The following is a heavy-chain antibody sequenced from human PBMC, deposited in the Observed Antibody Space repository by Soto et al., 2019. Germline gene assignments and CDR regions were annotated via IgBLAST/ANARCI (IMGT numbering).Heavy chain of an antibody. CDR3: ALVTGAGVDLRFDP. V-gene: IGHV1-2*04. D-gene: IGHD1-26*01. CDR1: GYTFTGYY. Sequence: GASVKVSCKASGYTFTGYYMHWVRQAPGQGLEWMGWINPNSGGTNYAQKFQGWVTISVDRSKNQFSLTLSSVTAADTAVYYCALVTGAGVDLRFDPWGQGTLVTVSS. J-gene: IGHJ5*02. CDR2: INPNSGGT.